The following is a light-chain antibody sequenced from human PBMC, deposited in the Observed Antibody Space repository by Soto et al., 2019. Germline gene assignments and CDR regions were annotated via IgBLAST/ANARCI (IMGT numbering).Light chain of an antibody. CDR1: LSVSXF. Sequence: VVLTQSPATLSLSPGERATLSCRTSLSVSXFLDWYQQKPGQAPRLLIYGASSRATGIPDRFSGSGSGTDFTLTISRLEPEDFAVYYCQQYGSSPLTFGGGTKVDIK. CDR2: GAS. CDR3: QQYGSSPLT. V-gene: IGKV3-20*01. J-gene: IGKJ4*01.